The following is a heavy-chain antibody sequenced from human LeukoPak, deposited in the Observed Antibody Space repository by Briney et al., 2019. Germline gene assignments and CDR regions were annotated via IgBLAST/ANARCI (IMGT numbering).Heavy chain of an antibody. J-gene: IGHJ4*02. D-gene: IGHD3-10*01. Sequence: GGSLRLSCAASGFTFSSYAMHWVRQAPGKGLEYVSAISSNGGSTYYANSVKGRFTISRDNSKNTLYLQMGSLRAEDMAVYYCASGHGGSGSPYYWGQGTLVTVSS. CDR1: GFTFSSYA. CDR3: ASGHGGSGSPYY. CDR2: ISSNGGST. V-gene: IGHV3-64*01.